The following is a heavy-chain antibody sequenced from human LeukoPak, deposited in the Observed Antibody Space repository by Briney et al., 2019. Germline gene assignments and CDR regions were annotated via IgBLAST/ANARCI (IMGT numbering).Heavy chain of an antibody. D-gene: IGHD6-19*01. Sequence: GGSLRLSCAASGFTFSSYGMRWGRQAPGKGGEGGAVIWYDESNKYYADSVKGRFTISRDNSKNTLYLQMNSLRAQDTAVYYCARDVGRIAVAGTGTVDIWGQGTMVTVSS. J-gene: IGHJ3*02. CDR1: GFTFSSYG. CDR3: ARDVGRIAVAGTGTVDI. CDR2: IWYDESNK. V-gene: IGHV3-33*01.